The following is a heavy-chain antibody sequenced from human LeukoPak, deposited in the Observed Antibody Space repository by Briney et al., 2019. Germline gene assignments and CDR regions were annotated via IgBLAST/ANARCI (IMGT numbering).Heavy chain of an antibody. Sequence: KPSETLSLTCTVSGDSITSYHWSWLRQPPGKGLEWIGYIFDSGRNNYNPSLKSRFTISLDTSKTQFSLRLRSVTAADTAVYYCARHSGLPFYFDFWGQGTLVTASS. CDR3: ARHSGLPFYFDF. D-gene: IGHD3/OR15-3a*01. J-gene: IGHJ4*02. V-gene: IGHV4-59*08. CDR2: IFDSGRN. CDR1: GDSITSYH.